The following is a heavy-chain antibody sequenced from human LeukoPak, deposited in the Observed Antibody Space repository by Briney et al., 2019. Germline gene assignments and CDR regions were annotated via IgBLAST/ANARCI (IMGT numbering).Heavy chain of an antibody. J-gene: IGHJ4*02. D-gene: IGHD3-10*01. CDR2: IYYGGST. Sequence: SETLSLTCTVSGGSISSSSYYWGWIRQPPGKGLEWIGSIYYGGSTFYNPSLKSRVTMSVDTSKNQFSLKLSSVTAADTAVYYCAGQGRPGFASGYWGQGTLVTVSS. V-gene: IGHV4-39*01. CDR3: AGQGRPGFASGY. CDR1: GGSISSSSYY.